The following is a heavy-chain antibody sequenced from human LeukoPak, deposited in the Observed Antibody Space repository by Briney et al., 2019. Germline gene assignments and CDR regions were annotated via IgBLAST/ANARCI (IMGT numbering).Heavy chain of an antibody. CDR3: ATETIGRHYDY. V-gene: IGHV3-21*01. D-gene: IGHD1-14*01. Sequence: GGSLRLSCAASGFTFNNYWLTWVRQAPGKGLEWVSSIGPTGTDRYYADSVRGRFTISRDNAKNSMYLQMDSLRDEETAVYYCATETIGRHYDYWGQGTLLTVSS. CDR1: GFTFNNYW. J-gene: IGHJ4*02. CDR2: IGPTGTDR.